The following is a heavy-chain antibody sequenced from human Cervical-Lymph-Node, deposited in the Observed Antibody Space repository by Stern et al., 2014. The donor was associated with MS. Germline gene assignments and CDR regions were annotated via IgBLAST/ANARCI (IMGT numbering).Heavy chain of an antibody. CDR1: GYKFTSSA. CDR3: STQGASVFGVSPTRY. V-gene: IGHV7-4-1*02. CDR2: INTFTGTP. D-gene: IGHD3-3*01. Sequence: VQLVQSGSELTKPGASVKVSCKGSGYKFTSSAINWVRQAPGPGLEWMGWINTFTGTPTYGQYFTGRVVVSLDTSVSTAYLHISTLKPEDTALYYCSTQGASVFGVSPTRYWGQGTLVSVSS. J-gene: IGHJ4*02.